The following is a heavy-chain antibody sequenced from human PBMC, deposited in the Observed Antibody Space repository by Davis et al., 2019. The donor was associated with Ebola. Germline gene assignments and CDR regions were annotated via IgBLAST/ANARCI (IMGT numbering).Heavy chain of an antibody. CDR3: ARGHNYAHEY. CDR1: GYTFSDYF. D-gene: IGHD4-11*01. J-gene: IGHJ4*02. Sequence: ASVKVSCKAFGYTFSDYFIHWVRQAPGQGFEWMGRFNPNSGGRNHAQRFQGRLTMTSDTSINTAYMELSSLRYDDTADYYCARGHNYAHEYWGQGTLVTVSS. CDR2: FNPNSGGR. V-gene: IGHV1-2*06.